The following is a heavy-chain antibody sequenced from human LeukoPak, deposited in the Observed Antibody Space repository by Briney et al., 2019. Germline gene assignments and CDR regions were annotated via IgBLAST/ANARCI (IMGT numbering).Heavy chain of an antibody. D-gene: IGHD6-13*01. Sequence: SETLSLTCTVSGVSISTYDWNWIRQPAGKGLEWIGRIYTSGTTKYNPSLESRVTMSIDTSKNQFSLRLTSVTAADTAVYYCATMYSSMVDYWGQGTLVAVSS. CDR1: GVSISTYD. CDR2: IYTSGTT. J-gene: IGHJ4*02. CDR3: ATMYSSMVDY. V-gene: IGHV4-4*07.